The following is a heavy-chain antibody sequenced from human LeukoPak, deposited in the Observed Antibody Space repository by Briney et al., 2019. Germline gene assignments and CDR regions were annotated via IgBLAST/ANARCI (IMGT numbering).Heavy chain of an antibody. V-gene: IGHV1-69*05. Sequence: SVKVSCKASGGTFSSYAISWVRQAPGQGLEWIGGIIPIFGTANYAQKFQGRVTITTDESTSTAYMELSSLRSEDTAVYYCARLGGHCSSTSCYGGLDPWGQGTLVTVSS. J-gene: IGHJ5*02. CDR1: GGTFSSYA. CDR2: IIPIFGTA. CDR3: ARLGGHCSSTSCYGGLDP. D-gene: IGHD2-2*01.